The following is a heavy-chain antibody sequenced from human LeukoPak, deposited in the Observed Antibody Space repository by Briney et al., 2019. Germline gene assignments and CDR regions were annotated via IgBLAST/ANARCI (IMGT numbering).Heavy chain of an antibody. CDR1: GYTFTSYY. V-gene: IGHV1-46*01. D-gene: IGHD3-22*01. J-gene: IGHJ4*02. Sequence: ASVKVSCKASGYTFTSYYMHWVRQAPGQGLEWMGIINPSGGSTSYAQKFQGRVTITADKSTSTAYMELSSLRSEDTAVYYCARDGSYYYDSNWGQGTLVTVSS. CDR2: INPSGGST. CDR3: ARDGSYYYDSN.